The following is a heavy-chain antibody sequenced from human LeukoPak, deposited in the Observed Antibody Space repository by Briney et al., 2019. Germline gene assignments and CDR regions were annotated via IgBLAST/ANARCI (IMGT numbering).Heavy chain of an antibody. J-gene: IGHJ4*02. CDR2: ISGNGDST. D-gene: IGHD5-18*01. CDR3: AKDALIGRGYSYGYYDY. Sequence: GGSLRLSCAASGFTFSTYAMSWVRQAPGKGLEWVSAISGNGDSTYYADSVEGLFTISRDNSKNALYLQMNSLRAEDTAAYYCAKDALIGRGYSYGYYDYWGQGTLVTVSS. CDR1: GFTFSTYA. V-gene: IGHV3-23*01.